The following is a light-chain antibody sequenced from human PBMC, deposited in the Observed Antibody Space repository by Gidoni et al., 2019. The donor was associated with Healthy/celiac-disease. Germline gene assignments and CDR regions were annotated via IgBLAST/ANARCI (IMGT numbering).Light chain of an antibody. V-gene: IGKV3-20*01. CDR1: QSVSSRY. CDR2: GAA. Sequence: EIVLTQSPGPLSLSPGERSTLSCRASQSVSSRYLAWYQQKPGQAPRLLIYGAASRATGITDKFSGSGAGTDFTLTISRLEPEDVAVYYCQQYGSSPPWTFGQGTKVEIK. J-gene: IGKJ1*01. CDR3: QQYGSSPPWT.